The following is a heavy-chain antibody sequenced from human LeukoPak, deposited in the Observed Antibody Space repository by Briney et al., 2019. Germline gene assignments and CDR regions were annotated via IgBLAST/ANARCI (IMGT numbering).Heavy chain of an antibody. CDR3: ARHVEMATRNRYFDL. Sequence: GESLKISCKGSGYSFTSYWIGWVRQTPGKGLEWMGIIYPGDSDTRYSPSFQGQVTMSADKSISTAYLQWSSLKASDTAIYYCARHVEMATRNRYFDLWGRGTLVTVSS. CDR2: IYPGDSDT. J-gene: IGHJ2*01. V-gene: IGHV5-51*01. D-gene: IGHD5-24*01. CDR1: GYSFTSYW.